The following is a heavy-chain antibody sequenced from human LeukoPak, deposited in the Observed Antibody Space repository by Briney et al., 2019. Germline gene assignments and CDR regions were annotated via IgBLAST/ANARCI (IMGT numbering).Heavy chain of an antibody. J-gene: IGHJ4*02. D-gene: IGHD4/OR15-4a*01. V-gene: IGHV3-23*01. Sequence: GGSLRLSCAVSGVNNYAISWVRQAPGKGLEWVSVISGSGGSTYYADSVKGRFTISRDNSKNTLYLQMNSLRAEDTAVYYCAKQVEGLTKYYFDYWGQGTLVTVSS. CDR2: ISGSGGST. CDR3: AKQVEGLTKYYFDY. CDR1: GVNNYA.